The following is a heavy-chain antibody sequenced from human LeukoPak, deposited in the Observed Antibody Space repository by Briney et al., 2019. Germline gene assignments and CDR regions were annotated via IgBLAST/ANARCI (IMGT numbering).Heavy chain of an antibody. CDR1: GYTFTSYA. CDR2: INAGNGNT. CDR3: ARYCSGGSCYSQLLYAFDI. D-gene: IGHD2-15*01. J-gene: IGHJ3*02. V-gene: IGHV1-3*01. Sequence: GASVKVSCKASGYTFTSYAMHWVRQAPGQRLEWMGWINAGNGNTKYSQKFQGRVTITRDTSASTAYMELSSLRSEDTAVYYCARYCSGGSCYSQLLYAFDIWGQGTMVTVSS.